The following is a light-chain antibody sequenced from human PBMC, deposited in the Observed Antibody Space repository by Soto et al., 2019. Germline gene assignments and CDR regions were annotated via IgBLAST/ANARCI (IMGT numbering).Light chain of an antibody. CDR2: GIS. V-gene: IGKV3-15*01. CDR3: QQHNNWPLT. J-gene: IGKJ4*01. CDR1: QSVSSN. Sequence: EIVMTQSPATLSVSPGDRATLSCRASQSVSSNLAWYQQKPGQAPRLLMYGISTRATGIPARFSGSGSGTEFTLTISSLQSEDFAIYYCQQHNNWPLTFGGGTKVEIK.